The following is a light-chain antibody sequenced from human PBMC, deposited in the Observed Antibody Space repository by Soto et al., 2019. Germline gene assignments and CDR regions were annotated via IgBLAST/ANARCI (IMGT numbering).Light chain of an antibody. V-gene: IGKV1-27*01. J-gene: IGKJ3*01. CDR1: QGISNY. CDR2: AAS. CDR3: QEYKTAPFI. Sequence: DMKMTQSPSSLSAFVGDRVTITCRASQGISNYLAWYQQKPGRVPTLLIYAASTLRSGVPSRFSGSGSGTDFTLTISSLQPEDVASYYCQEYKTAPFIFGPGTKVDIK.